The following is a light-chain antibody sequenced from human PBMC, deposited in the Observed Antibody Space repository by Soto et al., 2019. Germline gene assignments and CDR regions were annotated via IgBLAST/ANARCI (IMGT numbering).Light chain of an antibody. CDR1: SSDVGGYNS. Sequence: QSALTQPASVSGSPGQSITISCTGTSSDVGGYNSVSWYRQYPGKASKLIIFDVTDRPSGISTRFSGSKSGNTASLTISGLQAEDEAVFYCTSYTSSSTTVFGTGTKLTVL. CDR2: DVT. V-gene: IGLV2-14*01. CDR3: TSYTSSSTTV. J-gene: IGLJ1*01.